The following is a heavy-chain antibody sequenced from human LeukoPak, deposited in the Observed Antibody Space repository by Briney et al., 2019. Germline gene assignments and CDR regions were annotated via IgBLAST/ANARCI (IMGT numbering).Heavy chain of an antibody. D-gene: IGHD1-26*01. V-gene: IGHV3-21*01. CDR3: ARGDDSGSDFDY. J-gene: IGHJ4*02. Sequence: PGGSLRLSCAASGFTFSSSAMSWVRQVPGKGLEWVSSISSSSSYIYYADSVKGRFTISRDNAKNSLYLQMNSLRAEDTAVYYCARGDDSGSDFDYWGQGTLVTVSS. CDR2: ISSSSSYI. CDR1: GFTFSSSA.